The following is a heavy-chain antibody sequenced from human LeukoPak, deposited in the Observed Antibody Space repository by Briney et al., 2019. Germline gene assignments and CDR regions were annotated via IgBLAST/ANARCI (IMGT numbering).Heavy chain of an antibody. V-gene: IGHV4-4*07. D-gene: IGHD3-10*01. CDR1: GASIRTYY. CDR3: ASSLYYYTSGAGFDY. Sequence: SETLSLTCTVSGASIRTYYWSWIRQPAGKGLEWIGRISASGNTDHNPSLKSRVTMSVDTSKNQVSLNLNSVTAADTAVYYCASSLYYYTSGAGFDYWGLGTLVTVSA. J-gene: IGHJ4*02. CDR2: ISASGNT.